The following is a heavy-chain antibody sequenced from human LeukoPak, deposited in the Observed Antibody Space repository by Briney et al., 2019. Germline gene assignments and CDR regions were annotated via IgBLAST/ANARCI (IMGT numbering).Heavy chain of an antibody. V-gene: IGHV3-7*01. J-gene: IGHJ3*02. CDR2: IKQDGSEK. CDR3: ARVLRNPGDAFDI. Sequence: PGGSLRLSCAASGFTFSSYWMSWVRQAPGKGLEWVANIKQDGSEKYYVDSVKGRFTISRDNAKNSLYLQMNSLRAEDTAVYYCARVLRNPGDAFDIWGQGTMVTVSS. CDR1: GFTFSSYW. D-gene: IGHD1-14*01.